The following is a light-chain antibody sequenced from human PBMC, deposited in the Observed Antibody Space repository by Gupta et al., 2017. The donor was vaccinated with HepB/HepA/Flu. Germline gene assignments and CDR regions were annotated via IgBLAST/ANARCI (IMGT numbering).Light chain of an antibody. V-gene: IGLV2-23*02. Sequence: SALTQPASVSGSPGPSITISCTGTSSDVGSYNLVSCYQQHPGKAPKPMIYEVTKRPAGVSNRFSGSKSGNTASLTISGRQAEDEAYYYGCSDAGSNTWVFGGGTKLTVL. J-gene: IGLJ2*01. CDR3: CSDAGSNTWV. CDR1: SSDVGSYNL. CDR2: EVT.